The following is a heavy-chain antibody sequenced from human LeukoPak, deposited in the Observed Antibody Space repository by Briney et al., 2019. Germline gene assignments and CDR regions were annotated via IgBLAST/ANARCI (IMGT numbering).Heavy chain of an antibody. V-gene: IGHV3-73*01. CDR2: IRSKTNNYAT. J-gene: IGHJ3*02. CDR1: GLTFSGST. CDR3: SARMTAVTDDSFDI. D-gene: IGHD4-17*01. Sequence: GGSLRLSCAASGLTFSGSTIHWVRQASGKGLEWVGHIRSKTNNYATAYAASVQGRFTGFRDDSKNTAYLQMNSLKTEDTAVYYFSARMTAVTDDSFDIWGQGTMVTVSS.